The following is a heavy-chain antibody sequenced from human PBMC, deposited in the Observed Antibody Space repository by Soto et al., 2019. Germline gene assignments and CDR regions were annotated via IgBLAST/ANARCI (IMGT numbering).Heavy chain of an antibody. J-gene: IGHJ4*02. V-gene: IGHV3-23*01. CDR1: GFTFSSYA. Sequence: GGSLRLSCAASGFTFSSYAMSWVRQAPGKGLEWVSAISGSGGSTYYADSVKGRFTISRDNSKNTLYLQMNSLRAEDTAVYYWARKFNGGIFEVVITYFASWGQETLVTVSS. D-gene: IGHD3-3*01. CDR2: ISGSGGST. CDR3: ARKFNGGIFEVVITYFAS.